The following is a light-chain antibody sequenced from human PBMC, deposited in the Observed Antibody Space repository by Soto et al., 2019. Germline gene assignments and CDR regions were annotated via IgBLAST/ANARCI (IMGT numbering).Light chain of an antibody. J-gene: IGKJ4*01. V-gene: IGKV1-39*01. CDR3: QQSWTLEPLT. CDR1: QSISNY. CDR2: AAS. Sequence: DIQLTQSPSSLSASVGDRVTITCRPSQSISNYLNWYQQKPGTAPKVLISAASRLQSGVPSRFSGDGSGTDFTLTISSLQPEDSATYFCQQSWTLEPLTFGGGTRWIS.